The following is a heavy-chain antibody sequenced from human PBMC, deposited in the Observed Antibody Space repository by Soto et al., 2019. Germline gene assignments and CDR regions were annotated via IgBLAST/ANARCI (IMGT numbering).Heavy chain of an antibody. J-gene: IGHJ4*02. D-gene: IGHD3-22*01. Sequence: LRLSLASSGFGFSICAISCRLGAPGKGLEWVSAISGSGGSTYYADSVKGRFTISRDNSKNTLYLQMNSLRAEDTAVYYCAKVEFYYDSSGYGWGQGTLVTVSS. CDR3: AKVEFYYDSSGYG. CDR1: GFGFSICA. V-gene: IGHV3-23*01. CDR2: ISGSGGST.